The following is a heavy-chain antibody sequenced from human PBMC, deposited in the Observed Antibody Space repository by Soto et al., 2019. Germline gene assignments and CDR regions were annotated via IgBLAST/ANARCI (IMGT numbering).Heavy chain of an antibody. CDR2: IYSGGST. J-gene: IGHJ5*02. CDR1: GFTVSSNY. CDR3: ARDFFDYYGSGSVGGWFDP. D-gene: IGHD3-10*01. V-gene: IGHV3-53*04. Sequence: GGSLRLSCAASGFTVSSNYMSWVRQAPGKGLEWVSVIYSGGSTYYADSVKGRFTISRHNSKNTLYLQMNSLRAEDTAVYYCARDFFDYYGSGSVGGWFDPWGQGTLVTVSS.